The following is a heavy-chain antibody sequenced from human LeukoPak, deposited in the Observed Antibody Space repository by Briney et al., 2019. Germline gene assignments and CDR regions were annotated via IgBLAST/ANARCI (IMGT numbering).Heavy chain of an antibody. Sequence: PSETLSLTCAVYGGSFSGYYWSWIRQPPGKGLEWIGYIYYSGSTNYNPSLKSRVTISVDTSKNQFSLKLSSVTAADTAVYYCARGGGGSYWAAHYGMDVWGQGTTVTVSS. J-gene: IGHJ6*02. CDR3: ARGGGGSYWAAHYGMDV. CDR1: GGSFSGYY. V-gene: IGHV4-59*01. D-gene: IGHD1-26*01. CDR2: IYYSGST.